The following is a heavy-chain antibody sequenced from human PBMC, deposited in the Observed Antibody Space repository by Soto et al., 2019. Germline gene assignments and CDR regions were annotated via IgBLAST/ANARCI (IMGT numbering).Heavy chain of an antibody. CDR3: AYSSTPFDY. V-gene: IGHV3-23*01. CDR1: GFTFSSYA. D-gene: IGHD6-13*01. CDR2: ISGSGGST. J-gene: IGHJ4*02. Sequence: VGSLRLSCAASGFTFSSYAMSWVRQAPGKGLEWVSAISGSGGSTYYADSGKGRFTISGDNSKNTLYLQTTSRRAEDTAVYYCAYSSTPFDYCGQGTLVTVSS.